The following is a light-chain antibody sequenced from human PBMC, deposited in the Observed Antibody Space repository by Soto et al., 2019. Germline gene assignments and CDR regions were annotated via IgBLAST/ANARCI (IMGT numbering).Light chain of an antibody. V-gene: IGLV2-14*01. J-gene: IGLJ2*01. CDR3: SSYTSSSTLGYVV. CDR1: SSDVGVYNY. Sequence: QSALTQPASVSGSHGQSITISCTGTSSDVGVYNYVSWYQQHPGKAPKLMIYEVTNRPSGVSNRFSGSKSGNTASLTISGLQAEDEADYYCSSYTSSSTLGYVVIGGGTKLTVL. CDR2: EVT.